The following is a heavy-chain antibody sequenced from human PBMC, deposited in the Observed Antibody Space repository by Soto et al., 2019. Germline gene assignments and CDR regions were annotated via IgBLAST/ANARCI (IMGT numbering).Heavy chain of an antibody. Sequence: EVQLVESGGDLVQPGGSPRLSCAASGFTFRSFWMHWVRQAPGKGLVWVSRINSDGSGASYADFVEGRFTISRDNAKNTVYLQMNSLRVEDTAVYYCIGDYGEPGSTNAFDIWGQGTMVTVSS. J-gene: IGHJ3*02. CDR1: GFTFRSFW. V-gene: IGHV3-74*01. CDR2: INSDGSGA. D-gene: IGHD3-10*01. CDR3: IGDYGEPGSTNAFDI.